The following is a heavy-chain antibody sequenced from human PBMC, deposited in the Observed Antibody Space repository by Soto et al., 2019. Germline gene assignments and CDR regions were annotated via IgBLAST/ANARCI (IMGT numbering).Heavy chain of an antibody. CDR2: IYHSGST. CDR1: GGSISSSNW. CDR3: ARGVGATNYYYYYGMDV. D-gene: IGHD1-26*01. J-gene: IGHJ6*02. Sequence: QVQLQESGPGLVNPSGTLSLTCAVSGGSISSSNWWSWVRQPPGKGLEWIGEIYHSGSTNYNPSLKSRVTISVVKSKNQFSLKLSSVTAADTAVYYCARGVGATNYYYYYGMDVWGQGTTVTVSS. V-gene: IGHV4-4*02.